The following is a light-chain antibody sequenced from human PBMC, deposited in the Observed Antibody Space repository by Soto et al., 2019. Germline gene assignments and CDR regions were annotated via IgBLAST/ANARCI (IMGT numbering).Light chain of an antibody. CDR3: CSYAGTYTYVV. CDR2: DVT. J-gene: IGLJ2*01. CDR1: STDVGDYNF. Sequence: QSALTQPRSVSGSPGQSGTISCTGTSTDVGDYNFVSWYQQNPGMAPKLMIYDVTKRPSGVPDRFSGSKSGNTASLTISGLQAEDEADYYCCSYAGTYTYVVFGGGTKLTVL. V-gene: IGLV2-11*01.